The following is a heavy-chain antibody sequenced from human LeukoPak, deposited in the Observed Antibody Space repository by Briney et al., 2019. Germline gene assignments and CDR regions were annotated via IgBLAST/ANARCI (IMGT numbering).Heavy chain of an antibody. V-gene: IGHV3-64D*06. Sequence: GRSRRPSCSASGFTFSSYAMHWVRQAPGKGLEYVSAISYNGGSTYYADFVKGRFTISRDNSKNTLYLQMSSLRAEDTAVYYCARVRATFSPHFDNWGQSTLVTVSS. CDR3: ARVRATFSPHFDN. CDR1: GFTFSSYA. J-gene: IGHJ4*02. CDR2: ISYNGGST. D-gene: IGHD5-12*01.